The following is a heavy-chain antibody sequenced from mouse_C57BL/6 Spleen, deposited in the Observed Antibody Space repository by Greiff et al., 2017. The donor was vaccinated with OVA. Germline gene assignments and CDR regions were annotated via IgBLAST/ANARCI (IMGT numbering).Heavy chain of an antibody. Sequence: VQLQQSGPELVKPGASVKISCKASGYTFTDYYMNWVQQSHGKSLEWIGDINPNNGGTSYNQKFKGKATLTVDKSSSTAYMELRSLTSEDSAVYYCARGGTTVVAPHWYFDVWGTGTTVTVSS. J-gene: IGHJ1*03. V-gene: IGHV1-26*01. CDR1: GYTFTDYY. D-gene: IGHD1-1*01. CDR2: INPNNGGT. CDR3: ARGGTTVVAPHWYFDV.